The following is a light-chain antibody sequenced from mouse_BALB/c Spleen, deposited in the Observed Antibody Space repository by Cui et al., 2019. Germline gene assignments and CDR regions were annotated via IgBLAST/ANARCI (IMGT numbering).Light chain of an antibody. CDR1: QSLLYSSNQQNY. Sequence: DIVMSQSPSSLAVSVGEKVTMSCKSSQSLLYSSNQQNYLAWYQQKPGQSPKLLIYWASTRESGVPDRFTGSGSGTDFTLTISSVKAEDLAVYYCQQYYSYPLTFGAGTKLELK. J-gene: IGKJ5*01. CDR2: WAS. CDR3: QQYYSYPLT. V-gene: IGKV8-30*01.